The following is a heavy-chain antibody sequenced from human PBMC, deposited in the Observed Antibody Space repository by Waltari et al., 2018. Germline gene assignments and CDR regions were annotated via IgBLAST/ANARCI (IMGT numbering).Heavy chain of an antibody. D-gene: IGHD3-3*01. CDR3: TRGGFSHSMDV. V-gene: IGHV3-74*01. J-gene: IGHJ6*02. Sequence: EVQVVESGGGLFQPGGSLRLSCAGSGFMFSKYWMHWVRQAPGKGLESVAYICLDGSDTAYVDSVKGRFTSSRDNAKSTVYLQMNSLRVDDTAVYYCTRGGFSHSMDVWGHGTTVTVSS. CDR2: ICLDGSDT. CDR1: GFMFSKYW.